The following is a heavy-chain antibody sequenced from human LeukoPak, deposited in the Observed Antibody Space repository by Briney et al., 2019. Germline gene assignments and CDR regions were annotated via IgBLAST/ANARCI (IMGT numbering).Heavy chain of an antibody. Sequence: GGPLRLSCAASGFTFNNYNMNWVRQAPGKALEWVSSITSSGAYIFYADSVKGRFTISRDNAKDSLYLQINTLGPEDTAVYYCARDPYSGNYGNYYYYYMDVWGKGTTVTISS. CDR3: ARDPYSGNYGNYYYYYMDV. V-gene: IGHV3-21*01. CDR1: GFTFNNYN. J-gene: IGHJ6*03. CDR2: ITSSGAYI. D-gene: IGHD1-26*01.